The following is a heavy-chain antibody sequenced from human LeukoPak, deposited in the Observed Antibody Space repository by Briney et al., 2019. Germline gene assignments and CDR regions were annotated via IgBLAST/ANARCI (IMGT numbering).Heavy chain of an antibody. CDR2: ISGSGAST. CDR3: AIVYGDPEDY. D-gene: IGHD4-17*01. J-gene: IGHJ4*02. Sequence: GGSLRLSCLTSGFTLSTNAMSWVSQAPGKGLEWISGISGSGASTYYADSVKGRFTISRDDSRNTLYLQMNSLRAEDTAVYYCAIVYGDPEDYWGQGTLVIVSS. CDR1: GFTLSTNA. V-gene: IGHV3-23*01.